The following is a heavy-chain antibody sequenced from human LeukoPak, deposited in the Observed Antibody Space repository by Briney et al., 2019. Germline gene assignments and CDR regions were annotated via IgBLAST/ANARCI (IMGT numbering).Heavy chain of an antibody. J-gene: IGHJ6*03. D-gene: IGHD2-2*01. CDR1: GGSINTYY. CDR2: IYTSGST. V-gene: IGHV4-4*07. Sequence: SETLSLTCTVSGGSINTYYWSWIRQPAGKGLEWIGRIYTSGSTNYNPSLKSRVTMSVDTSKNQFSLRLSSVTAADTAVYCCARAVCSTTSCHEYYYYYYMDVWGKGTTVTVSS. CDR3: ARAVCSTTSCHEYYYYYYMDV.